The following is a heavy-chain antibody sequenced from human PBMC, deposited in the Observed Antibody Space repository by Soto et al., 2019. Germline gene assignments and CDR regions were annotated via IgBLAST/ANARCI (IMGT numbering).Heavy chain of an antibody. V-gene: IGHV6-1*01. CDR2: TYYRSKWYN. Sequence: KQSQTLSLTCAISGDSVSSNSAAWNWIRQSPSRGLEWLGRTYYRSKWYNDYAVSVKSRITINPDTSKNQFSLQLNSVTPEDTAVYYCARDKGPTSYYGSGSYYVFDYWGQGTLVTVSS. J-gene: IGHJ4*02. CDR3: ARDKGPTSYYGSGSYYVFDY. CDR1: GDSVSSNSAA. D-gene: IGHD3-10*01.